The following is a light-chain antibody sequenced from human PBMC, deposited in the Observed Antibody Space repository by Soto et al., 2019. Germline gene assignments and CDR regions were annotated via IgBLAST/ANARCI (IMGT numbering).Light chain of an antibody. Sequence: EIVLTQSPGTLSLSPGERATLSCRASHTVSSSYLTWYQQKPGQAPRLLMFGASTRATGIPDRFSGSGYGPDFTLTIRRLEPEDFAVYSCHKYGSSPFTFGPRTKVDIK. V-gene: IGKV3-20*01. CDR2: GAS. J-gene: IGKJ3*01. CDR3: HKYGSSPFT. CDR1: HTVSSSY.